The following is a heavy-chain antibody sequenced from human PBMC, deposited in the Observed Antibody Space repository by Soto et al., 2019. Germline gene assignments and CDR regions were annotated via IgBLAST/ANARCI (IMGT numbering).Heavy chain of an antibody. CDR1: SGSISSSNW. Sequence: QVQLQESGPGLVKPSGTLSLTCAVSSGSISSSNWWSWVHQPPGKGLEWIGEIYHSGSTNYNPSLKSRVTISVDKSKYQFSLKLSSLTAADTAVYYCVGSVTTTSSAFDIWGQGTMVTVSS. CDR2: IYHSGST. V-gene: IGHV4-4*02. CDR3: VGSVTTTSSAFDI. J-gene: IGHJ3*02. D-gene: IGHD4-17*01.